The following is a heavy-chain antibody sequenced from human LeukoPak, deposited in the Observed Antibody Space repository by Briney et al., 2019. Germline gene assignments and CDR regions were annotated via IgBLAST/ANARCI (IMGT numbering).Heavy chain of an antibody. J-gene: IGHJ4*02. CDR2: INPNSGGT. CDR1: GYTFTGYY. CDR3: ARERGDGYPFDF. V-gene: IGHV1-2*02. Sequence: ASVKVSCKASGYTFTGYYMHWVRQAPGQGLEWMGWINPNSGGTNYAQKFQGRVTMTRDTSISTAYLELSRLRSDDTAVYYCARERGDGYPFDFWGQGTLVIASS. D-gene: IGHD5-24*01.